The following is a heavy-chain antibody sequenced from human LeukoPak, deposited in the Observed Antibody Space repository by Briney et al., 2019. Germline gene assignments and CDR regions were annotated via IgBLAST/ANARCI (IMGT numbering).Heavy chain of an antibody. CDR3: ARGDYYDSSGYYYAFDY. J-gene: IGHJ4*02. CDR2: IYSGGST. D-gene: IGHD3-22*01. CDR1: GFTVSSNY. V-gene: IGHV3-66*01. Sequence: GGSLRLSCAASGFTVSSNYMSWVRQAPGKGLEWVSVIYSGGSTYYADSVKGRFTISRDNSKNTLYLQMNSLRAEDTAVYYCARGDYYDSSGYYYAFDYWGQGTLVTVSS.